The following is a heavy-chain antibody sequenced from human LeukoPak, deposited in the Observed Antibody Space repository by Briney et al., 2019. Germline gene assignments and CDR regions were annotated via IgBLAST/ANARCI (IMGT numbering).Heavy chain of an antibody. D-gene: IGHD2-21*01. CDR3: AREVRLGVGSTPS. Sequence: PGGSLRLSCAASGFTFSSYAMSWVRQAPGKGLEWVSAISGSGGSTYYADSVKGRFTISRDNAKNSLYLQMNSLRAEDTAVYYCAREVRLGVGSTPSWGQGTLVTVSS. V-gene: IGHV3-23*01. J-gene: IGHJ5*02. CDR2: ISGSGGST. CDR1: GFTFSSYA.